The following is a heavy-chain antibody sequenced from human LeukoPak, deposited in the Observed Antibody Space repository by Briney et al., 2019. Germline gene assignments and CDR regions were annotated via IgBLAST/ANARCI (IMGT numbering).Heavy chain of an antibody. CDR3: ARGNSYGQVDFDY. D-gene: IGHD5-18*01. J-gene: IGHJ4*02. Sequence: ASVKVSCKASGCTFTGYYMHWVRQAPGQGLEWMGRINPNSGGTNYAQKFQGRVTMTRDTSISTAYMELSRLRSDDTAVYYCARGNSYGQVDFDYWGQGTLVTVSS. CDR2: INPNSGGT. CDR1: GCTFTGYY. V-gene: IGHV1-2*06.